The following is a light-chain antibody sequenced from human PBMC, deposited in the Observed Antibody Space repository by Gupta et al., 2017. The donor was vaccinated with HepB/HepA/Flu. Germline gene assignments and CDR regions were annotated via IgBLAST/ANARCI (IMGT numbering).Light chain of an antibody. CDR1: SGHSRYA. J-gene: IGLJ3*02. Sequence: QPVLTQSPSASASLGPPVKLTCTLSSGHSRYAIAWHQQQPEKGPRYLMKLNSDGSHSRGDGIPDRFSGSSSGAERYLTISSLQSEDEADYYCQTWDTGIRVFGGGTKLTVL. V-gene: IGLV4-69*01. CDR2: LNSDGSH. CDR3: QTWDTGIRV.